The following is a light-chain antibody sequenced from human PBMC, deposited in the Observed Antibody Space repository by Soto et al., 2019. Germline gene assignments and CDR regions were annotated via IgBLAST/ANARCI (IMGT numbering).Light chain of an antibody. Sequence: EMVLTQSPATLSLSPGERVTLSCRASQSVSNSLVWYQQKAGQAPRLLLYGISYRATGVPARFSGSGSGTDFTLSISSLEPEDFAIYYCQQGSDWPPTYTSGQGTKLEIK. CDR3: QQGSDWPPTYT. J-gene: IGKJ2*01. CDR2: GIS. V-gene: IGKV3-11*01. CDR1: QSVSNS.